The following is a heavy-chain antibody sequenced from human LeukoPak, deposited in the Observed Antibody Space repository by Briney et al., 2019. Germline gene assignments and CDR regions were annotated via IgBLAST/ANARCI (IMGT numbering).Heavy chain of an antibody. D-gene: IGHD5-18*01. CDR3: GVGGYNHGYDY. CDR1: GFTFSSYW. Sequence: PGGSLRLSCAVSGFTFSSYWMSWVRQAPGKGLEWLAIINPDGTKKYYVDSVKGRFTISRDNAKNSLYLHMNSLRAEDMAVYYCGVGGYNHGYDYWGQGTLVTASS. CDR2: INPDGTKK. J-gene: IGHJ4*02. V-gene: IGHV3-7*01.